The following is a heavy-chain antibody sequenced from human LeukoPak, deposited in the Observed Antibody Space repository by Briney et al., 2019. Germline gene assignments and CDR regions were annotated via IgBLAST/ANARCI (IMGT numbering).Heavy chain of an antibody. Sequence: TSQTLSLTCTVSGGSISSGNYYWSWIRQPAGKGLEWIGRIYTNGITNYNPSLKSRVTMSVDTSKNQFSLKLSSVTAADTAVYYCARRRPPQSSGWGFLYYYGMDVWGQGTTVTVSS. CDR1: GGSISSGNYY. V-gene: IGHV4-61*02. CDR3: ARRRPPQSSGWGFLYYYGMDV. J-gene: IGHJ6*02. CDR2: IYTNGIT. D-gene: IGHD6-19*01.